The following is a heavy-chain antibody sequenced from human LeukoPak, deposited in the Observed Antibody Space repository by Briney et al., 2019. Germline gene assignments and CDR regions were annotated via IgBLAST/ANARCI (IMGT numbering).Heavy chain of an antibody. D-gene: IGHD6-19*01. Sequence: ASVKVSCKASGYTFSGYYIHWVRQAPGQGLEWMGWINPNSGGTKYAQKFQGRVTMTRDMSISTAYMELSRLRSDDTALYYCARGYIAVATHLDYWGQGTLVTVSS. CDR2: INPNSGGT. V-gene: IGHV1-2*02. CDR1: GYTFSGYY. CDR3: ARGYIAVATHLDY. J-gene: IGHJ4*02.